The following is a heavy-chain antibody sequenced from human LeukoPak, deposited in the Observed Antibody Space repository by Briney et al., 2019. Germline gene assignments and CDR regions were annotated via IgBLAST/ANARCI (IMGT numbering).Heavy chain of an antibody. CDR2: INHSGST. J-gene: IGHJ3*02. CDR1: GGSFSGYY. D-gene: IGHD5-18*01. Sequence: SETLSLTCAVYGGSFSGYYWSWIRQPPGKGLEWIGEINHSGSTNYNPSLKSRVTISVDTSKNQFSLKLSSVTAEDTALYYCARGGGGYSYGFSDAFDIWGQGTMVTVSS. CDR3: ARGGGGYSYGFSDAFDI. V-gene: IGHV4-34*01.